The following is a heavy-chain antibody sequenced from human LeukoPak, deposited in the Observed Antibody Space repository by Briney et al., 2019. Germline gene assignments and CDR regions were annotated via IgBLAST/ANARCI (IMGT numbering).Heavy chain of an antibody. CDR3: ARGGWYSDY. V-gene: IGHV4-59*02. CDR1: GGSVTSYY. J-gene: IGHJ4*02. D-gene: IGHD6-19*01. CDR2: IYNSGST. Sequence: SETLSLTCTVSGGSVTSYYWSWIRQPPGKGLEWIGYIYNSGSTKYNPSLKSRVTMSMDTSKNQFSLKLSSVTAADTAVYYCARGGWYSDYWGQGTLVTVSS.